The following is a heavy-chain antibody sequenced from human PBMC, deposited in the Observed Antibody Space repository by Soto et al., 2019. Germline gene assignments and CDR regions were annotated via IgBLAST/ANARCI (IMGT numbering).Heavy chain of an antibody. D-gene: IGHD3-3*01. J-gene: IGHJ5*02. V-gene: IGHV5-10-1*01. CDR3: ARHGGTIFGVVRWFDP. CDR2: IDPSDSYT. CDR1: GYSFTSYW. Sequence: GESLKISCKGSGYSFTSYWISWVRQMPGKGLEWMGRIDPSDSYTNYSPSFQGHVTISADKSISTAYLQWSSLKASDTAMYYCARHGGTIFGVVRWFDPWGQGTLVTVS.